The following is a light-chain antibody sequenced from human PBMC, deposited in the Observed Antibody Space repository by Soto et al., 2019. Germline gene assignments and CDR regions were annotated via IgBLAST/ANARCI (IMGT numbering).Light chain of an antibody. CDR1: NSDVGGYDY. V-gene: IGLV2-11*01. J-gene: IGLJ1*01. Sequence: QSALTQPRSVSGSPGQAVTFSCTGTNSDVGGYDYVSWYQQLPGEAPKLIIYDVTKRPSGVPNRFSGSKSGNTASLTISGLQAEDEAYYFCSSFAGSYTHVFGSGTKLTVL. CDR2: DVT. CDR3: SSFAGSYTHV.